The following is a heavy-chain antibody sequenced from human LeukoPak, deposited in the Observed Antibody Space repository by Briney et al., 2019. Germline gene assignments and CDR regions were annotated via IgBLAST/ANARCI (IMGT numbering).Heavy chain of an antibody. CDR2: IYSGGST. CDR3: ARVLDSSGWCDY. CDR1: GFTVSSNY. J-gene: IGHJ4*02. V-gene: IGHV3-53*01. D-gene: IGHD6-19*01. Sequence: GGSLRLSCAASGFTVSSNYMSWVRQAPGKGLEWVSVIYSGGSTYYADSVKGRFTISRDNSKNTLYLQMNSLRAEDTAVYYCARVLDSSGWCDYWGQGTLVTVSS.